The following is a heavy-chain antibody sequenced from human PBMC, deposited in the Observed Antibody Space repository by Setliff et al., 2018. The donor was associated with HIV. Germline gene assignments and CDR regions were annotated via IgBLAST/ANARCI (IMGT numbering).Heavy chain of an antibody. Sequence: GGSLRLSCAASGFTFSNQVMTWVRQAPGKGLEWLGRIKKSSDGGKTDDASPVKGRFTISRDDSKNTLYLQMNSLKTDDTGVYFCATDNGPSYSMDIWGQGTTVTVSS. J-gene: IGHJ6*02. CDR3: ATDNGPSYSMDI. D-gene: IGHD2-21*01. V-gene: IGHV3-15*01. CDR2: IKKSSDGGKT. CDR1: GFTFSNQV.